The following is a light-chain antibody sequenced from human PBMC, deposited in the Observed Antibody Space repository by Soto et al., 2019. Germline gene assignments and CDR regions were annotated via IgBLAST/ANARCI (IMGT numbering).Light chain of an antibody. CDR2: DVT. V-gene: IGLV2-11*01. CDR3: CSYAGSSTWV. J-gene: IGLJ3*02. CDR1: SSDVGTYNS. Sequence: QSVLTQPASVSGSPGQSITISCTGTSSDVGTYNSVSWYQQHPGKAPQLIIYDVTKRPSGVPDRFSGSKSGNTASLNISGLQADDESDYYCCSYAGSSTWVFGGGTKLTVL.